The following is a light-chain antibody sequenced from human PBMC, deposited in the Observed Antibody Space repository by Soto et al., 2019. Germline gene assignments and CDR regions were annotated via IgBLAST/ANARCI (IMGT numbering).Light chain of an antibody. J-gene: IGLJ2*01. V-gene: IGLV2-8*01. CDR3: CSYAGSRTHVL. CDR1: SSDIGGYNY. CDR2: EVN. Sequence: QSALTQPPSASGSPGQSVTISCTGTSSDIGGYNYVSWYQQHPGKAPKLMIYEVNKRPSGVPDRFSGSKSGNTASLTISGLQAEDEAEYYCCSYAGSRTHVLFGGGTQLTVL.